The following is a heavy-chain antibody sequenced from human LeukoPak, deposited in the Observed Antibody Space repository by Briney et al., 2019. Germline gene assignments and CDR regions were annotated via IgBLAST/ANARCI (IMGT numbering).Heavy chain of an antibody. Sequence: SETLSLTCTVSGGSISSYCWSWIRQPPGKGLEWIGYIYYSGSTNYNPSLKSRVTISVDTSKNQFSLKLSSVTAADTAVYYCARDDSYSNGVDYWGQGTLVTVSS. J-gene: IGHJ4*02. CDR2: IYYSGST. CDR3: ARDDSYSNGVDY. D-gene: IGHD4-11*01. CDR1: GGSISSYC. V-gene: IGHV4-59*01.